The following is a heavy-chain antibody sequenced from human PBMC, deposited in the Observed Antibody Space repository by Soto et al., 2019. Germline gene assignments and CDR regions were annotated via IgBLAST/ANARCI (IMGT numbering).Heavy chain of an antibody. CDR1: GYTFTSYD. D-gene: IGHD6-13*01. CDR3: ARGQHYISAASIEGRIHWGSYYYGMDV. J-gene: IGHJ6*02. V-gene: IGHV1-8*01. Sequence: GASVKVSCKASGYTFTSYDINWVRQATGQGLEWMGWMNPNSGNTGYAQKFQGRVTMTRNTSISTAYMELSSLRSEDTAVYYCARGQHYISAASIEGRIHWGSYYYGMDVWGQGNTVTVSS. CDR2: MNPNSGNT.